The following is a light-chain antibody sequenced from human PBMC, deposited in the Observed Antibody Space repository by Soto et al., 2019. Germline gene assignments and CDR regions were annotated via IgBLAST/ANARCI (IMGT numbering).Light chain of an antibody. CDR2: EGT. V-gene: IGLV2-14*02. J-gene: IGLJ2*01. CDR3: QSYDSSLSGSVV. CDR1: SSDVGTYYL. Sequence: QSVLTQPASVSGSPGQSITISCTGTSSDVGTYYLVSWYQQHPGKVPKVMIYEGTKRPSGVSDRFSGSKSGTSASLAITGLQAEDAADYYCQSYDSSLSGSVVFGGGTKVTVL.